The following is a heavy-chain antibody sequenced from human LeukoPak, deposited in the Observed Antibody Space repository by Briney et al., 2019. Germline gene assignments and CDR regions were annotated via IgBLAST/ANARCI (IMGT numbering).Heavy chain of an antibody. CDR3: ASSLSGGAAAMGIDY. Sequence: SETLSLTCTVSGGSISSYYWSWLRQPPGKGLEWLGYIYYSGSTNYNPSLKSRVTISVDTSKNQFSLKLSSVTAADTAVYYCASSLSGGAAAMGIDYWGQGTLVTVSS. CDR1: GGSISSYY. J-gene: IGHJ4*02. CDR2: IYYSGST. D-gene: IGHD2-2*01. V-gene: IGHV4-59*08.